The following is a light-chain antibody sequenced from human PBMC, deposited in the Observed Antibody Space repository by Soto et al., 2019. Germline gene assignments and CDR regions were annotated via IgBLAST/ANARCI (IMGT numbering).Light chain of an antibody. CDR1: QSLSSSY. J-gene: IGKJ1*01. Sequence: EIVLTQSPGTLSLSPGERATLSCRASQSLSSSYLAWYQQKPGQAPGLLIYDASNRATGIPARFSGSGSGTDFTLTISSLEPEDFAVYYCQQRSNWPRTFGQGTKVDIK. V-gene: IGKV3-11*01. CDR2: DAS. CDR3: QQRSNWPRT.